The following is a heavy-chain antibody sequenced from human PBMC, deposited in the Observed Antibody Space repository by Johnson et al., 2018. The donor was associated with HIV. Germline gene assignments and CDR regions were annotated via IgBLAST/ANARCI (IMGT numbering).Heavy chain of an antibody. CDR3: AREPSGCSGGSCYSWGAFDI. Sequence: VQLVESGGGLIQPGGSLRLSCAASGFTVSSNYMSWVRQAPGKGLEWVSVIYIGGSTYYADSVKGRFTISRDNSKNTLSLQMSSLSGEDTAVYYCAREPSGCSGGSCYSWGAFDIWGQGTMVTVSS. CDR2: IYIGGST. J-gene: IGHJ3*02. CDR1: GFTVSSNY. D-gene: IGHD2-15*01. V-gene: IGHV3-53*01.